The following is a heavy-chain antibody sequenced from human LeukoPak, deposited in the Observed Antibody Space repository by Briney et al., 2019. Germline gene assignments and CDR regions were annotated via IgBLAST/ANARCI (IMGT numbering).Heavy chain of an antibody. D-gene: IGHD2-15*01. CDR2: ISSSGSTI. V-gene: IGHV3-48*03. J-gene: IGHJ4*02. CDR3: ARDSDLHCSGGSCTNFDY. CDR1: GFTFSSYE. Sequence: QPGGSLRLSCAAPGFTFSSYEMNWVRQAPGKGLEWVSYISSSGSTIYYADSVKGRFTISRDNAKKSLYLQMNSLRVEDTAVYYCARDSDLHCSGGSCTNFDYWGQGTLVTVSS.